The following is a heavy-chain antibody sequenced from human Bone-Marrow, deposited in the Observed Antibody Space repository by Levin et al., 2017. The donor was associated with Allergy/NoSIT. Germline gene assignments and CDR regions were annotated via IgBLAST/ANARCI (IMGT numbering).Heavy chain of an antibody. J-gene: IGHJ6*02. CDR2: ISGSGGST. D-gene: IGHD2-2*01. CDR1: GFTFSSYA. Sequence: PSETLSLTCAASGFTFSSYAMSWVRQAPGKGLEWVSAISGSGGSTYYADSVKGRFTISRDNSKNTLYLQMNSLRAEDTAVYYCAKSRAYCISTSCDSRGMDVWGQGTTVTVSS. V-gene: IGHV3-23*01. CDR3: AKSRAYCISTSCDSRGMDV.